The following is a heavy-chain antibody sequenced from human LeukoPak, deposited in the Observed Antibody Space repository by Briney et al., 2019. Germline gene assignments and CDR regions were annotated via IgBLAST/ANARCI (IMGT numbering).Heavy chain of an antibody. D-gene: IGHD5-18*01. CDR3: ASPRGFSYGYFDN. Sequence: RTSETLSLTCTVSGGSISSSNACWGWIRQPPGKGLEWIGSIYYSKNTYYNPSLKSRVTISADTSKNQFSLTLGSVSATDTAVYYCASPRGFSYGYFDNWGQGTLVTVSS. CDR1: GGSISSSNAC. J-gene: IGHJ4*02. V-gene: IGHV4-39*01. CDR2: IYYSKNT.